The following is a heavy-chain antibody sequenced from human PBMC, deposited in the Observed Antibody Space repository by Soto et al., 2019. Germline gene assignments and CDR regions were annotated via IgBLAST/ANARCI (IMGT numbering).Heavy chain of an antibody. J-gene: IGHJ4*02. CDR1: GFTVSRNY. CDR3: AREGIRSPLYY. V-gene: IGHV3-66*01. Sequence: EVQLVESGGGLVQPGGSLRLSCAVSGFTVSRNYMSWVRQAPGKGLEWVSVIYSGGSTYYADSVKGRFTISRDNSKNTLYLQMNSLRAEDTAVYYCAREGIRSPLYYWGQGTLVTVPS. D-gene: IGHD4-17*01. CDR2: IYSGGST.